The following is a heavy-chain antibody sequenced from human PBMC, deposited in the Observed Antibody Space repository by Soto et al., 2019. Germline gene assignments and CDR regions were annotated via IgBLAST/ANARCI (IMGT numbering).Heavy chain of an antibody. V-gene: IGHV4-39*01. J-gene: IGHJ6*02. D-gene: IGHD3-10*01. CDR3: ARQAYYYGSGSYFRPFYYYYRMDV. Sequence: SETLSLTCTVSGGSISSSSYYWGWIRQPPGKGLEWIGSIYYSGSTYYNPSLKSRVTISVDTSKNQFSLKLSSVTAADTAVYYCARQAYYYGSGSYFRPFYYYYRMDVWGQGTTVTVSS. CDR1: GGSISSSSYY. CDR2: IYYSGST.